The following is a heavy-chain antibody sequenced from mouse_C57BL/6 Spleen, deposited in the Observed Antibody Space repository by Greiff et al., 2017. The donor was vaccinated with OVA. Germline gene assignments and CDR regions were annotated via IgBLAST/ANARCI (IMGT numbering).Heavy chain of an antibody. CDR2: ISSGSSTI. Sequence: EVKLMESGGGLVKPGGSLKLSCAASGFTFSDYGMHWVRQAPEQGLEWVAYISSGSSTIYYADTVKGRFTISRDNAKNTLFLQMTSLRSEDTAMYYCARRYWYFDVWGTGTTVTVSS. V-gene: IGHV5-17*01. J-gene: IGHJ1*03. CDR3: ARRYWYFDV. CDR1: GFTFSDYG.